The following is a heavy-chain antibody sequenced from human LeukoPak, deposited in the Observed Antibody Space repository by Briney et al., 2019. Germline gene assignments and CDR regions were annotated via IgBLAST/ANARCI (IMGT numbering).Heavy chain of an antibody. CDR1: GGSISSSSYY. CDR2: IYYSGST. Sequence: SETLSLTCTVSGGSISSSSYYWGWIRQPPGKGLEWIGSIYYSGSTYYNPSLKSRVTISVDTSKNQFSLKLSSVTAADTAVYYCARVKGAPLRYFDWSYFDYWGQGTLVTVSS. D-gene: IGHD3-9*01. CDR3: ARVKGAPLRYFDWSYFDY. V-gene: IGHV4-39*07. J-gene: IGHJ4*02.